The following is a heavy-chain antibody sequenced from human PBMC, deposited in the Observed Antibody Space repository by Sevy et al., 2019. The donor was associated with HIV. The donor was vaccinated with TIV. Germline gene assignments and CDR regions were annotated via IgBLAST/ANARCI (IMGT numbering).Heavy chain of an antibody. CDR2: ISWSSGNI. Sequence: GGSLRLSCAASGFTFDDYTMNWVRQAPGKGLEWVSGISWSSGNIAYADSVEGRFTISRDNAKNSLYLQMNSLGVEDTALYYCVKDRSGSYSFDYWGQGTLVTVSS. D-gene: IGHD1-26*01. J-gene: IGHJ4*02. V-gene: IGHV3-9*01. CDR1: GFTFDDYT. CDR3: VKDRSGSYSFDY.